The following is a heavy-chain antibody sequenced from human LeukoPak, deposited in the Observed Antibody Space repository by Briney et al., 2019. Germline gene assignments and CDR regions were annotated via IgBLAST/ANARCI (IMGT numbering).Heavy chain of an antibody. CDR2: IKEDGSEK. Sequence: PGGSLRLSCAASGFTFISYWMTWVRQAPGKGLEWVANIKEDGSEKSYVDSVKGRFTISRDNANNSVYLQMNNLRAVDTAVYYCARDRIRVQLWLGGMDVWGQGTTVTVSS. CDR3: ARDRIRVQLWLGGMDV. J-gene: IGHJ6*02. V-gene: IGHV3-7*01. CDR1: GFTFISYW. D-gene: IGHD3-22*01.